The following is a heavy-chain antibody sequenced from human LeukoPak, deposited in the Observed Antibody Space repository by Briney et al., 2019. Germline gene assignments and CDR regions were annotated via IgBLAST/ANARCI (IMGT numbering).Heavy chain of an antibody. J-gene: IGHJ4*02. Sequence: ASVKVSCKVSGYTLTELSMHWVRQAPGKGLEWMGGFDPEDGETIYAQKFQGRVTMTEDTSTDTAYMELSSLRSDDTAVYYCARVRLNWTMVRGVLDYWGQGTLVTVSS. CDR1: GYTLTELS. CDR2: FDPEDGET. D-gene: IGHD3-10*01. V-gene: IGHV1-24*01. CDR3: ARVRLNWTMVRGVLDY.